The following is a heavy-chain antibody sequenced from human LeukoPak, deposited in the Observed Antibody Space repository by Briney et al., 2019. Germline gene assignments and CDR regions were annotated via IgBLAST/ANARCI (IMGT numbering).Heavy chain of an antibody. CDR3: ARGPYGSGSYYKFDY. D-gene: IGHD3-10*01. CDR2: ISAYNGNT. J-gene: IGHJ4*02. CDR1: GYTFTSYG. Sequence: GASVKVSCKASGYTFTSYGISWVRQAPGQGLEWMGWISAYNGNTNYAQKLQGRVTMTTDTSPSTAYMELRSLRSDDTAVYYCARGPYGSGSYYKFDYWGQGTLVTVSS. V-gene: IGHV1-18*01.